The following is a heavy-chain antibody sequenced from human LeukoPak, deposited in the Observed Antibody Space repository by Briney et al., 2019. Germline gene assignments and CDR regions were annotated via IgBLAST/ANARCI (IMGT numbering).Heavy chain of an antibody. J-gene: IGHJ3*01. V-gene: IGHV1-24*01. CDR2: FDPEDGET. Sequence: GASVKVSCKVSGYTLTELSMHWVRQAPGKGLEWMGGFDPEDGETIYAQKFQGRVTMTEDTSTDTAYMELSSLRADDTAVYYCVKDPNGDYVGAFDFWGQGTMVSVSS. CDR1: GYTLTELS. D-gene: IGHD4-17*01. CDR3: VKDPNGDYVGAFDF.